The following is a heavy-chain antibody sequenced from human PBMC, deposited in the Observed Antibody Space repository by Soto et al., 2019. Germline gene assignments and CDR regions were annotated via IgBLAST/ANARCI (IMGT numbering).Heavy chain of an antibody. J-gene: IGHJ4*01. CDR2: ISAHNGNT. V-gene: IGHV1-18*01. D-gene: IGHD6-6*01. Sequence: QVHLVQSGAEVKKPGASVKVSCQASGYAFTTYGITWVRQAPGQGLEWMGWISAHNGNTHYAQKLQGRVTVTRDTSTSTAYMERRSLRSDDTAVYYCARGRDGDYWGHGALVTVSS. CDR3: ARGRDGDY. CDR1: GYAFTTYG.